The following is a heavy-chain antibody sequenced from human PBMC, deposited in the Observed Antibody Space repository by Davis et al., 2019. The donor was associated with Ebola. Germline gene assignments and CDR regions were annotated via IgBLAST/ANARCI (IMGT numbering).Heavy chain of an antibody. CDR1: GGTFISYA. J-gene: IGHJ5*02. CDR2: IIPILGIA. CDR3: AREYCTNGVCYPAHNWFDP. Sequence: AASVKVSCKASGGTFISYAISWVRQAPGRGLEWMGRIIPILGIANYAQKFQGRVTITADKSTSTVYMELSSLRSEDTAVYYWAREYCTNGVCYPAHNWFDPWGQGTLVTVSS. D-gene: IGHD2-8*01. V-gene: IGHV1-69*04.